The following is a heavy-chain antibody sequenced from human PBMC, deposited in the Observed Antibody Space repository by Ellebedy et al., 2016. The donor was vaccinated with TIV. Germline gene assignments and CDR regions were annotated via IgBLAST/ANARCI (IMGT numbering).Heavy chain of an antibody. D-gene: IGHD5-12*01. V-gene: IGHV1-69*13. Sequence: AASVKVSCKASGGIFSSNAFSWVRQAPGQGLEWMGGIVAVFGTTNYAQKFQGRVTITADESTSAVYMELSGLTADDTAVYYCARYSGYHFRGNYFDYWGQGTLVTVSS. CDR2: IVAVFGTT. CDR1: GGIFSSNA. J-gene: IGHJ4*02. CDR3: ARYSGYHFRGNYFDY.